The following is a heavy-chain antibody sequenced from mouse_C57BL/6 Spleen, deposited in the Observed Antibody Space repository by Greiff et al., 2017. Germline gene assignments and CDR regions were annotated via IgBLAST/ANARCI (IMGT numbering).Heavy chain of an antibody. J-gene: IGHJ4*01. CDR2: IYPGSGST. V-gene: IGHV1-55*01. D-gene: IGHD1-1*01. Sequence: QVQLKQPGAELVKPGASVKMSCKASGYTFTSYWITWVKQRPGQGLEWIGDIYPGSGSTNYNEKFKSKATLTVDTSSSTAYMQLSSLTSEDSAVYYCARRPSYGSSYYAMDYWGQGTSVTVSS. CDR3: ARRPSYGSSYYAMDY. CDR1: GYTFTSYW.